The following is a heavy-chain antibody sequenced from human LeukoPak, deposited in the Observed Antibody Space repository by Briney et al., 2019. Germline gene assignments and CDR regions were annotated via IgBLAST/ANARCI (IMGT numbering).Heavy chain of an antibody. J-gene: IGHJ5*02. CDR2: IYYSGST. CDR3: ARNPLRSWFDP. CDR1: GGSISISNTY. D-gene: IGHD2-15*01. V-gene: IGHV4-39*07. Sequence: SETLSLTCTVSGGSISISNTYWGWIRQPPGKGLEWIGTIYYSGSTYYNPSLKSRVTISVDTSKNQFSLKLSSVTAADTAVYYCARNPLRSWFDPWGQGTLVTVSS.